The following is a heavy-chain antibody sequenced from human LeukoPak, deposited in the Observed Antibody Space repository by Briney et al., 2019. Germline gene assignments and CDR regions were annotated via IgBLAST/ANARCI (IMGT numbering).Heavy chain of an antibody. D-gene: IGHD5-18*01. CDR2: ISYDGSDK. CDR3: ASDGPSHGIDH. J-gene: IGHJ4*02. CDR1: GLTFSRYG. Sequence: GGSLRLSCTASGLTFSRYGMHWVRQAPGKGLEWVTFISYDGSDKYYADSVKGRFTISRDNSKDTLYLQMNSLRAEDMAIYYCASDGPSHGIDHWGQGTLVTVSS. V-gene: IGHV3-30*12.